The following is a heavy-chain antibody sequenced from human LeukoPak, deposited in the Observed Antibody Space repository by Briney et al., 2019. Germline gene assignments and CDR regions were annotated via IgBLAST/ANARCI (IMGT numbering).Heavy chain of an antibody. CDR3: AKQHYGDLDN. J-gene: IGHJ4*02. D-gene: IGHD4-17*01. CDR2: IKEDGSGK. CDR1: GFTFSRYW. Sequence: GGSLRLSCAASGFTFSRYWMTWVRQAPGKGLEWVATIKEDGSGKYYVDSVKGRFTISRDNAKNSLYLQMNSLRAEDTALYFCAKQHYGDLDNWGQGTLVTVSS. V-gene: IGHV3-7*01.